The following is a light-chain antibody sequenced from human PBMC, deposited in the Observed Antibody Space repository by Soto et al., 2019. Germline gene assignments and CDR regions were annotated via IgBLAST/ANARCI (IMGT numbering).Light chain of an antibody. CDR3: SSYVGSDSYV. CDR1: SSDVGGYNF. Sequence: QSALTQPPSASGSPGQSVAISCTGTSSDVGGYNFVSWYQQHPGKAPKLIIYEVAKRPSGVPDRFSGSKSGNTASLTVSGLQAEDEADYYCSSYVGSDSYVFGTGTKLTVL. V-gene: IGLV2-8*01. J-gene: IGLJ1*01. CDR2: EVA.